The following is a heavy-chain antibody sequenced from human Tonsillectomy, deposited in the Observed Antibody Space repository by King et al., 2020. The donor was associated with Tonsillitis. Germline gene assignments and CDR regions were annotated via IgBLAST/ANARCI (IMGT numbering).Heavy chain of an antibody. CDR1: GDSVSSGSYH. Sequence: LQLQESGPGLVKPSETLSLTCTVSGDSVSSGSYHWSWIRQPPGKGLEWIGYIYYSGSTNYNPSLKSRVTISADTSKNNFSLKLSSVTAADTAVYYCASLYCSSTTCIDYWGQGTLVTVSS. V-gene: IGHV4-61*03. CDR3: ASLYCSSTTCIDY. D-gene: IGHD2-2*01. CDR2: IYYSGST. J-gene: IGHJ4*02.